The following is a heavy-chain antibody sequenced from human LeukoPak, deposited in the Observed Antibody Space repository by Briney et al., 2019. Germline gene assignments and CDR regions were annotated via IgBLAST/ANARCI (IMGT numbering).Heavy chain of an antibody. Sequence: PGRSLRLSCAASGFTFSSYGVHWVRQAPGKGLEWVAVIWYDGSNKYYADSVKGRFTISRDNSKNTLYLQMNSLRAEDTAVYYCARDRTYWYFDLWGRGTLVTVSS. CDR3: ARDRTYWYFDL. CDR1: GFTFSSYG. V-gene: IGHV3-33*01. J-gene: IGHJ2*01. CDR2: IWYDGSNK.